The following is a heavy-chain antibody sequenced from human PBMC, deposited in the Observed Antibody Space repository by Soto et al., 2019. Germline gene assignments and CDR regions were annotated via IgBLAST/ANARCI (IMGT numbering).Heavy chain of an antibody. D-gene: IGHD2-2*01. CDR3: ARPRLPAPNTPVDY. V-gene: IGHV3-30*04. CDR1: GFTFRSYA. J-gene: IGHJ4*02. Sequence: QVQLVESGGGVVQPGTSLRLSCTTSGFTFRSYAMHWVRQAPGKGLEWVAVVSSEGNTKFYAESVTGRFTISKDNSKNTLYLQMDSLRADDTAVYFCARPRLPAPNTPVDYWGQGTLVTVSS. CDR2: VSSEGNTK.